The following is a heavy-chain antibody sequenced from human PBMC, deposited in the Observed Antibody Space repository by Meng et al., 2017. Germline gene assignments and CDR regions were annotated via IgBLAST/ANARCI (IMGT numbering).Heavy chain of an antibody. CDR2: IIPIFGTA. Sequence: QVPLVQTWAEVNKRGSAVKVSCKSYGGTFSSYALSWVRQAPGQGLEWMGGIIPIFGTANYAQKFQGRVTITADESTSTAYMELSSLRSEDTAVYYCARALKHYYDSSGYRVGYFDYWGQGTLVTVSS. V-gene: IGHV1-69*01. CDR3: ARALKHYYDSSGYRVGYFDY. J-gene: IGHJ4*02. D-gene: IGHD3-22*01. CDR1: GGTFSSYA.